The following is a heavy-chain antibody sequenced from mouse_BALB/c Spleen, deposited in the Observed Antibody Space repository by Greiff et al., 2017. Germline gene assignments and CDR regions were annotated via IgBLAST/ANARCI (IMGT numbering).Heavy chain of an antibody. CDR1: GYTFTSYV. D-gene: IGHD1-1*02. CDR2: INPYNDGT. Sequence: EVQVVESGPELVKPGASVKMSCKASGYTFTSYVMHWVKQKPGQGLEWIGYINPYNDGTKYNEKFKGKATLTSDKSSSTAYMELSSLTSEDSAVYYCARGGNQYYFDYWGQGTTLTVSS. J-gene: IGHJ2*01. V-gene: IGHV1-14*01. CDR3: ARGGNQYYFDY.